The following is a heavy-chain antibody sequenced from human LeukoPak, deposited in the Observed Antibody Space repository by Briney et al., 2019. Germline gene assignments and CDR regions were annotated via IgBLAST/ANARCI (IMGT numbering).Heavy chain of an antibody. CDR3: AREITIFGVVIPYYFDY. Sequence: GASVKVSCKASGYTFTSYGISWVRQAPGQGLEWMGWISAYNGNTNYAQKLQGRVTMTTDTSTSTAYMELRSLRSDDTAVYYCAREITIFGVVIPYYFDYWGQGTLVTVSS. J-gene: IGHJ4*02. CDR2: ISAYNGNT. D-gene: IGHD3-3*01. CDR1: GYTFTSYG. V-gene: IGHV1-18*01.